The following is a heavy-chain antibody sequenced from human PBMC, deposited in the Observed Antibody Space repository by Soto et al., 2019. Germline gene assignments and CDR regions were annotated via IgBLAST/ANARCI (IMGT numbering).Heavy chain of an antibody. CDR1: GGSFSGYY. V-gene: IGHV4-34*01. D-gene: IGHD6-13*01. CDR2: INHSGST. Sequence: PSETLSLTCAVYGGSFSGYYWSWIRQPPGKGLEWIGEINHSGSTNYNPSLKSRVTISVDTSKNQFSLKLSSVTAADTAVYYCARKTIAAAPFAPWGRGTLVTVSS. J-gene: IGHJ5*02. CDR3: ARKTIAAAPFAP.